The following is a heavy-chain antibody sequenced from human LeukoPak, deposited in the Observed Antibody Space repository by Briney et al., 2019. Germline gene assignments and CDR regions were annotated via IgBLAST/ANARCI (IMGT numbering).Heavy chain of an antibody. CDR1: GFTFSDYY. V-gene: IGHV3-11*05. Sequence: GGSLRLSCAASGFTFSDYYMSWIRQAPGKGLEWVSHISSSSSYTNYADSVKGRFTISRDNAKNSLYLQMNSLRAEDTAVYYCARDSQGEPTLRYFDWQTEYYFDYWGQGTLVTVSS. D-gene: IGHD3-9*01. J-gene: IGHJ4*02. CDR3: ARDSQGEPTLRYFDWQTEYYFDY. CDR2: ISSSSSYT.